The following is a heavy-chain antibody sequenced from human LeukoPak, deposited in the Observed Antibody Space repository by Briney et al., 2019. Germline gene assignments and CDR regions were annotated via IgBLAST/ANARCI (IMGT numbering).Heavy chain of an antibody. Sequence: GGSLRLSCAASGLTVSSNYMSWVRQAPGKGLEWVSVIYSGGSTYYADSVKGRFTISRDNSKNTLYLQMNSLRAEDTAVYYCARVAMVRGAHEPFDYWGQGTLVTVSS. D-gene: IGHD3-10*01. J-gene: IGHJ4*02. CDR3: ARVAMVRGAHEPFDY. CDR2: IYSGGST. CDR1: GLTVSSNY. V-gene: IGHV3-66*01.